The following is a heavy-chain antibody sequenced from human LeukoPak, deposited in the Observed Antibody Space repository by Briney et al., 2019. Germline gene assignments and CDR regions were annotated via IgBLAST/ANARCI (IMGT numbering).Heavy chain of an antibody. Sequence: GGSLRLSCAASGFTFSSYAMHWVCQAPGKGLEWVAVISYDGSNKYYADSVKGRFTISRDNSKNTLYLQMNSLRAEDTAVYYCARVGLLWFGDLPGAFDIWGQGTMVTVSS. V-gene: IGHV3-30-3*01. CDR2: ISYDGSNK. D-gene: IGHD3-10*01. CDR3: ARVGLLWFGDLPGAFDI. CDR1: GFTFSSYA. J-gene: IGHJ3*02.